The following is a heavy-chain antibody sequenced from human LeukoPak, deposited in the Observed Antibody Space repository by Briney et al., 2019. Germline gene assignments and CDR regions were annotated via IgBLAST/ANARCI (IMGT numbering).Heavy chain of an antibody. Sequence: GGSLRLSCAASGFTFSNYGIHWVRQAPGKGLEWVAVIWYDGSNKHYADSVKGRFTISRDNSKNTLYLQMNSLRAEDTAVYYCARDSSNAADYWGQGSLVAVSS. CDR3: ARDSSNAADY. CDR2: IWYDGSNK. J-gene: IGHJ4*02. CDR1: GFTFSNYG. D-gene: IGHD6-13*01. V-gene: IGHV3-33*01.